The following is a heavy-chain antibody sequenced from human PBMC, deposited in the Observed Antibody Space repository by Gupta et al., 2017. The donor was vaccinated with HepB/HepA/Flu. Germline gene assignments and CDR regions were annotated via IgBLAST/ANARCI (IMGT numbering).Heavy chain of an antibody. CDR1: GFTFSSYA. CDR2: ISGTGDST. Sequence: EVQLLESWGGLAQPGGSLRLSCSASGFTFSSYAMSWVSQAPGKGLEWVSTISGTGDSTFYADAGKGRFTISRDNSKNTGDLQMNRLREEERDVYYCAKHSMYDILRFFPFD. J-gene: IGHJ4*01. D-gene: IGHD3-3*01. V-gene: IGHV3-23*01. CDR3: AKHSMYDILRFFPFD.